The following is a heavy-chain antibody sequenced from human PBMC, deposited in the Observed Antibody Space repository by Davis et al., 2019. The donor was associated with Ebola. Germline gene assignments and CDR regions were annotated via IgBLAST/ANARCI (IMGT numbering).Heavy chain of an antibody. J-gene: IGHJ4*02. Sequence: MPSETLSLTCTVSGGSIRSSSYYWGWIRQPPGKGLEWIGSIYYSGSTYYNPSLKSRVTISVDKSKNQFSLKLSSVTAADTAVYYCARAAPTLYYFDYWGQGTLVTVSS. D-gene: IGHD3-10*01. CDR1: GGSIRSSSYY. CDR3: ARAAPTLYYFDY. V-gene: IGHV4-39*07. CDR2: IYYSGST.